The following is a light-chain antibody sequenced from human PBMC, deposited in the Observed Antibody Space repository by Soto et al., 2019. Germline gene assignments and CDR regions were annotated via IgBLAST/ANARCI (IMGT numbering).Light chain of an antibody. CDR2: AAS. CDR1: QDIGKY. J-gene: IGKJ5*01. Sequence: IQLTQSPSSLSASVGDRVTITCQASQDIGKYLNWYQKKPGKAHKILSYAASSLQSGVPSRFSASGSGTAFTLTISSLQPGDFANYSGQQSYSTHSITFGQGTRLEIK. CDR3: QQSYSTHSIT. V-gene: IGKV1-39*01.